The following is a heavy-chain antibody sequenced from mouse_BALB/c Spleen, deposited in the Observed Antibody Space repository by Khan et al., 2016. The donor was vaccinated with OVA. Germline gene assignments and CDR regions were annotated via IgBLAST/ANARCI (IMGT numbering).Heavy chain of an antibody. CDR2: IWSGGST. J-gene: IGHJ3*01. D-gene: IGHD2-4*01. Sequence: QVRLQQSGPGLVQPSQSLSITCTVSGFSLTSYGVHWVRQSPGKGLEWLGVIWSGGSTDYNAAFISSLNISKDNSKSQAFFKMNSLQANDTAIYYCARNYDYDEGLAYWGQGTLVTVSA. CDR1: GFSLTSYG. V-gene: IGHV2-2*02. CDR3: ARNYDYDEGLAY.